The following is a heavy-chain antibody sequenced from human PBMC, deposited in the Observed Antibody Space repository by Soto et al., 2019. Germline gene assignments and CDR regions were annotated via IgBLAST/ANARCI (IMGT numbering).Heavy chain of an antibody. V-gene: IGHV4-31*03. CDR2: IYYSGST. CDR1: GGSISSGGYY. CDR3: ARDTGILYCDY. D-gene: IGHD6-13*01. Sequence: PSETMSLTCTVSGGSISSGGYYWSWIRQHPGKGLEWIGYIYYSGSTYYNPSLKSRVTISVDTSKNQFSLKLSSVTAADTAVYYCARDTGILYCDYWDQGTLVTVSS. J-gene: IGHJ4*02.